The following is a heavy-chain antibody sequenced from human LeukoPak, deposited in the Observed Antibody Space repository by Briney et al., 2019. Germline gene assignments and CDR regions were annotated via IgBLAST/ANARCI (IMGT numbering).Heavy chain of an antibody. J-gene: IGHJ3*02. Sequence: QSGGSLRLSCAASGFVFKNYWMSWVRQAPGKGLEWVAVISYDGSNKYYADSVKGRFTISRDNSKNTLYLQMNSLRAEDTAVYYCANSPDYYDSSGYEGDDAFDIWGQGTMVTVSS. D-gene: IGHD3-22*01. CDR2: ISYDGSNK. V-gene: IGHV3-30*18. CDR3: ANSPDYYDSSGYEGDDAFDI. CDR1: GFVFKNYW.